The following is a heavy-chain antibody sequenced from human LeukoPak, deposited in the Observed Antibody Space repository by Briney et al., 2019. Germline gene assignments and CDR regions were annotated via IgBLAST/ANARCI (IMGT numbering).Heavy chain of an antibody. V-gene: IGHV1-24*01. J-gene: IGHJ3*02. D-gene: IGHD3-10*01. CDR2: FDPEDGET. CDR1: GYTLTELS. CDR3: ATDLAVRGAIDAFDI. Sequence: ASVKVSCKVSGYTLTELSMHWVRQAPGKGLEWMGGFDPEDGETIYAQKFQGRVTKTEDTSTDTAYMELSSLRSEDTAVYYCATDLAVRGAIDAFDIWGQGATVTVSS.